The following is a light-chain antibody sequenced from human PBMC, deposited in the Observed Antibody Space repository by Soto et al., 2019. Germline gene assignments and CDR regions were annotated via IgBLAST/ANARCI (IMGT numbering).Light chain of an antibody. V-gene: IGKV1-27*01. J-gene: IGKJ4*01. CDR2: ATS. Sequence: DVQMTQSPSSLSAFVGDRVTITCRASQGIAPYLAWFQQKPGKVPKLLIYATSTLQSGVPSRFSGSGSGTDFPPTNTSPQPEDVATYYCQKYNSAPLTFGGGTKVEIK. CDR3: QKYNSAPLT. CDR1: QGIAPY.